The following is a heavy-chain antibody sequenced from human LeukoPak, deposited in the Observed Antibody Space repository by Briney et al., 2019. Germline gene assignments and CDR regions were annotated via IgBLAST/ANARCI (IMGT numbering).Heavy chain of an antibody. Sequence: PGGSLRLSCAASGFTFTDYYMSWIRQAPGKGLEWVSYITNSGTTIYYADSVKGRFTISRDNAKNSLYLQMNSLRAEDTAVYYCARVGHKAAAGSYYYYYYMDVWGKGTTVTVSS. CDR3: ARVGHKAAAGSYYYYYYMDV. CDR2: ITNSGTTI. CDR1: GFTFTDYY. J-gene: IGHJ6*03. D-gene: IGHD6-13*01. V-gene: IGHV3-11*04.